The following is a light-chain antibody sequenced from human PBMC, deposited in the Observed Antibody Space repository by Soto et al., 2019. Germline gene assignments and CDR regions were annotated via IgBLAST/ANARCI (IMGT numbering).Light chain of an antibody. J-gene: IGLJ1*01. CDR2: DVT. CDR1: SSDVGGYNY. CDR3: CSSTVISTFV. V-gene: IGLV2-14*01. Sequence: QSVLTQPASVSGSPGQSITISCTGTSSDVGGYNYVSWYQHHPGKAPKLIIYDVTDRPSGISNRFSGSKSGSTASLTISGLQAEDEADYYCCSSTVISTFVFGTGTKLTVL.